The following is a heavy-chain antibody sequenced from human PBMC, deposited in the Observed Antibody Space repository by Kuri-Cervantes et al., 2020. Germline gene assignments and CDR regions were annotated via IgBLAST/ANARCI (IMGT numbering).Heavy chain of an antibody. CDR2: INHSGST. J-gene: IGHJ5*02. CDR3: ARDFIIRDYGDYGGWFDL. Sequence: GSLRLSCTVSGGSISSYYWSWIRQPPGKGLEWIGEINHSGSTNYNPSLKSRVTISVDTSKNQFSLKLSYVTAADTAVYYCARDFIIRDYGDYGGWFDLWGQGTLVTVSS. D-gene: IGHD4-17*01. CDR1: GGSISSYY. V-gene: IGHV4-34*01.